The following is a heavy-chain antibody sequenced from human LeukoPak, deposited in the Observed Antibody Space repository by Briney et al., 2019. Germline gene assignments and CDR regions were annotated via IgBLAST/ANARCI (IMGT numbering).Heavy chain of an antibody. CDR2: INPSAGSA. D-gene: IGHD6-19*01. J-gene: IGHJ4*02. CDR3: TRDIEGAIVGSGWYCSFDY. V-gene: IGHV1-46*01. CDR1: GYSFTTYY. Sequence: GASVKVSCKASGYSFTTYYVHWVRQAPGQGLEWMGIINPSAGSATYAQKFQDRVTMTTDTSTSTVYMELSSLRSDDTAVYYCTRDIEGAIVGSGWYCSFDYWGQGILVTVSS.